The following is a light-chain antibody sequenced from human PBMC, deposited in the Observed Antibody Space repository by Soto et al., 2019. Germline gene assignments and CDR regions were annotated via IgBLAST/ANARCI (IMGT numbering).Light chain of an antibody. Sequence: EIVLTQSPGTLSLSPGERATLSCRASQSVSSSYLAWYQQKPGQAPRLLIYGASSRATGIPDRFSGSGSGTDFTLTISRLEPEYFAVYYFQQYGSSLTFGRGTNVEIK. CDR1: QSVSSSY. CDR2: GAS. CDR3: QQYGSSLT. J-gene: IGKJ4*01. V-gene: IGKV3-20*01.